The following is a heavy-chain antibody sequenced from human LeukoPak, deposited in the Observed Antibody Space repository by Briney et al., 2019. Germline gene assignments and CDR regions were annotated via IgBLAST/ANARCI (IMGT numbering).Heavy chain of an antibody. CDR2: IHYRWST. J-gene: IGHJ4*02. Sequence: PSETLSLTCTVSGGSIKGYHWNWIRQAPGKGLEGIGYIHYRWSTNYNPSLKSRVTISLDTSENQFSLKLSSVTAADTAVYYCAEEFDNEQWLDWDYWGRGTLVTVSS. CDR1: GGSIKGYH. V-gene: IGHV4-59*01. CDR3: AEEFDNEQWLDWDY. D-gene: IGHD6-19*01.